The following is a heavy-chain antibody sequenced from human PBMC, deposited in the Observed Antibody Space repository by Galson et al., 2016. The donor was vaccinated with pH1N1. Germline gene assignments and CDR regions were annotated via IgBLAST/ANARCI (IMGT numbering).Heavy chain of an antibody. V-gene: IGHV3-48*03. CDR1: GFRFETYE. CDR2: IDSSGSIT. J-gene: IGHJ4*02. Sequence: SLRLSCAASGFRFETYEMHWVRQAPGKGLEWISYIDSSGSITNNADSVRGRFTISRDNAKDSLYLQMDSLRAEDTAIYYCVRETRDDYNYGNLDYWGQGVQVTVSS. D-gene: IGHD5-24*01. CDR3: VRETRDDYNYGNLDY.